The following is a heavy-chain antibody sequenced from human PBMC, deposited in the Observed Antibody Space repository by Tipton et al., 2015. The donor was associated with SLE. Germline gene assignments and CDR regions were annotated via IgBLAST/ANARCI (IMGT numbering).Heavy chain of an antibody. CDR1: GASISSLNW. V-gene: IGHV4-4*02. J-gene: IGHJ5*02. Sequence: TLSLTCAVSGASISSLNWWSWVRQPPGKGLEWIGEIYHSGNTNYNPSLKSRVTISVDTSKNQFSLKLRSVTAADTAVYYCARGYNGLKSGFDPWGQGTLVPVSS. D-gene: IGHD1-14*01. CDR2: IYHSGNT. CDR3: ARGYNGLKSGFDP.